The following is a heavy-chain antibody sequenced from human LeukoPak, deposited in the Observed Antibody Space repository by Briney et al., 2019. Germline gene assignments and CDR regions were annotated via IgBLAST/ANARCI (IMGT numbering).Heavy chain of an antibody. CDR3: ARGGDNDEFDY. CDR1: GGSISSGGYY. CDR2: ISYSGSA. D-gene: IGHD5-24*01. J-gene: IGHJ4*02. Sequence: SETLSLTCTVSGGSISSGGYYWSWIRQHPGKGLEWIGYISYSGSAYYNPSLKSRVTISVDTSKNQFSLKLSSVTAADTAVYHCARGGDNDEFDYWGQGTLVTVSS. V-gene: IGHV4-31*03.